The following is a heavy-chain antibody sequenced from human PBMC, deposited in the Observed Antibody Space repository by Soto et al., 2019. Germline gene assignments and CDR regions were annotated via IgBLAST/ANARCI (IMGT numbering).Heavy chain of an antibody. CDR2: ISSSSSTI. CDR1: GFTFSSYS. Sequence: GGSLRLSCAASGFTFSSYSMNWVRQAPGKGLEWVSYISSSSSTIYYADSVKGRFTISRDNAKNSLYLQMNSLRAEDTAVYYCARDKFGPSSKSQRGNRDYWGQGTLVTVSS. CDR3: ARDKFGPSSKSQRGNRDY. J-gene: IGHJ4*02. V-gene: IGHV3-48*01. D-gene: IGHD3-10*01.